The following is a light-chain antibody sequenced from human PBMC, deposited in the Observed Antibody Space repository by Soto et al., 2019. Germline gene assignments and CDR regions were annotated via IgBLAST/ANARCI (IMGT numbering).Light chain of an antibody. V-gene: IGLV4-69*01. J-gene: IGLJ2*01. CDR1: SGHSSDA. CDR2: LNSDGSH. Sequence: QPVLTQSPSASASLGASVKLTCTLSSGHSSDAIAWHQQQPEKGPRFLMNLNSDGSHTKGDGIPDRFSGSSSGAERYLTIFSLQSEDEADYYCQTWGTGIVIFGGGTKLTVL. CDR3: QTWGTGIVI.